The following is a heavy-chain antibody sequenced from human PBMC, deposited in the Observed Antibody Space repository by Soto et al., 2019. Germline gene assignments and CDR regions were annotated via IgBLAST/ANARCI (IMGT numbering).Heavy chain of an antibody. J-gene: IGHJ4*02. D-gene: IGHD6-6*01. Sequence: EVQLLESGGGLVQPGGSLRLSCAASGFTFSSYAMSWVRQAPGKGLEWVSAISGSGGSTYYADSVKGRFTISRDNSKNTLYLQTNSLSSEHTAVYYCAKYTGDRIAARPIAYWGQGTLVTVSS. CDR3: AKYTGDRIAARPIAY. CDR2: ISGSGGST. V-gene: IGHV3-23*01. CDR1: GFTFSSYA.